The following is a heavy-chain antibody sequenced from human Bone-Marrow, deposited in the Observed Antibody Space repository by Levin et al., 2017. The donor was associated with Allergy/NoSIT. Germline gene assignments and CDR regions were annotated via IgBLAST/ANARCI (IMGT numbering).Heavy chain of an antibody. CDR1: GFTFSSYA. J-gene: IGHJ6*02. CDR2: ISYDGSNK. Sequence: GESLKISCAASGFTFSSYAMHWVRQAPGKGLEWVAVISYDGSNKYYADSVKGRFTISRDNSKNTLYLQMNSLRAEDTAVYYCARGTVTTLNYYYYGMDVWGQGTTVTVSS. CDR3: ARGTVTTLNYYYYGMDV. D-gene: IGHD3-3*01. V-gene: IGHV3-30-3*01.